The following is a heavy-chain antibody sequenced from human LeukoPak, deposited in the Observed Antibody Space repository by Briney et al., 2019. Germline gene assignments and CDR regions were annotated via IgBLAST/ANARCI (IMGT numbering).Heavy chain of an antibody. CDR3: AKDAPGAGGFDY. J-gene: IGHJ4*02. Sequence: GGSLRLSCAASGFTISSQAMSWVGQAPGRGLECVSTIGISDVDRHYADSVKGRFTISRDNSKNTLYLQMHSLRAEDTAVYYCAKDAPGAGGFDYWGQGTLVTVSS. V-gene: IGHV3-23*01. CDR1: GFTISSQA. D-gene: IGHD1-14*01. CDR2: IGISDVDR.